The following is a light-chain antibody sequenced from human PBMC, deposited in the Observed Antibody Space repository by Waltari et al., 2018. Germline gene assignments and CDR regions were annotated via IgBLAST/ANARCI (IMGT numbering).Light chain of an antibody. J-gene: IGLJ2*01. CDR1: SSNIGSNT. CDR2: SNN. CDR3: AAWDDSLNAYVI. Sequence: QSVLTQPPSASGTPGQRVTISCSGSSSNIGSNTVNWYQQLPGTAPKLLIYSNNQRPSGVPDRFSGSKSGTSASLAISGLQSEDEADYCCAAWDDSLNAYVIFGGGTKLTVL. V-gene: IGLV1-44*01.